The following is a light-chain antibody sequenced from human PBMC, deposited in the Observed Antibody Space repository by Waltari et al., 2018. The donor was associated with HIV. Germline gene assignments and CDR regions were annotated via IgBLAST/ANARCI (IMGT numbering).Light chain of an antibody. CDR2: YVS. CDR1: SSDVGGYNY. V-gene: IGLV2-14*01. CDR3: SSYTSSSSYVV. J-gene: IGLJ2*01. Sequence: QSALTQPASVSGSPGQSITISCTGTSSDVGGYNYVYWYQQHPGKAPKLMIYYVSNPPSGVSNRFSGSKSGNTASLTISGLQAEDDADYYCSSYTSSSSYVVFGGGTKLTVL.